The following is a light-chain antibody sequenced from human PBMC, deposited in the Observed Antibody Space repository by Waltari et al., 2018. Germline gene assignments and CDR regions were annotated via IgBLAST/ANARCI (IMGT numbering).Light chain of an antibody. CDR1: QDIRTY. V-gene: IGKV1-33*01. J-gene: IGKJ2*01. Sequence: DIQMTQSPSSLSASVGDRVTIPCQASQDIRTYFNWDQQRPGKAPKLLSYATSNLETGVPSRFSGSGFGTHFTFTISSLQPEDIATYYCQQYDNFPYTVGQGTKLGIK. CDR2: ATS. CDR3: QQYDNFPYT.